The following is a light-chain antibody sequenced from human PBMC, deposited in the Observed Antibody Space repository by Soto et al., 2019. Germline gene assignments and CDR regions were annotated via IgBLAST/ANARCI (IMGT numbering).Light chain of an antibody. J-gene: IGLJ1*01. CDR3: SSYTTSSTVV. Sequence: QSVLTQPASVFGSRGQSITISCTGTSSDVGGYNFVSWYQQHPGKAPKLMIYEVSRRPSGVSNRFSGSKSGNTASLTISGLQPEDEADYYCSSYTTSSTVVFGTGTKVTVL. CDR2: EVS. CDR1: SSDVGGYNF. V-gene: IGLV2-14*03.